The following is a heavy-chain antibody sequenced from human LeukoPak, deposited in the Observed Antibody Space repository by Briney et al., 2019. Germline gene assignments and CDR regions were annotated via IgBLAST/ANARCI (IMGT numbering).Heavy chain of an antibody. CDR3: ARSRAGYYFDY. Sequence: GGSLRLSCAASAFTFSRYSMNWVRQAPGKGLEWLSCITSSGSSIYYADSMKGRFTISKDNAKNSLYLQMNSLRAEDTAVYYCARSRAGYYFDYWGQGTLVTVSS. J-gene: IGHJ4*02. CDR1: AFTFSRYS. CDR2: ITSSGSSI. V-gene: IGHV3-48*01.